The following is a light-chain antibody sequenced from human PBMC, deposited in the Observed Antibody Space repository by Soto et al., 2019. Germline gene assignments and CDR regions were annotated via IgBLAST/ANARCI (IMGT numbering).Light chain of an antibody. CDR3: QQYDSFSVWT. J-gene: IGKJ1*01. CDR1: QSISNW. V-gene: IGKV1-5*01. Sequence: DIQMTQSPSTLSASVGDRVTITCRASQSISNWLAWYQQKPGKAPRLLIFDASSLMSGVPSRFSGSGYGTEFTLTINRLQPDDSATYYCQQYDSFSVWTFGQGTKVDI. CDR2: DAS.